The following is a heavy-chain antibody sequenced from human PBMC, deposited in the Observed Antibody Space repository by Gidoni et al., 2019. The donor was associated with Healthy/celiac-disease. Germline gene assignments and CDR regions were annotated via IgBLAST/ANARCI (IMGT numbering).Heavy chain of an antibody. CDR1: GGSISSYY. CDR2: IYYSGRT. Sequence: QVQLQESGPGLVKPSETLSLTCTVSGGSISSYYWSWIRQPPGKGLEWIGYIYYSGRTNYNPSLKSRVTISVXXSKXXXSLXXSSXTXADTAVYYXARSRFRGWFDPWGQXTLVTVSS. CDR3: ARSRFRGWFDP. V-gene: IGHV4-59*01. J-gene: IGHJ5*02.